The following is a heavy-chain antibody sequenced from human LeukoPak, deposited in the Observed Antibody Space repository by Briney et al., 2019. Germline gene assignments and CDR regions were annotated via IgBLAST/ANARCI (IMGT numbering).Heavy chain of an antibody. V-gene: IGHV3-48*03. CDR3: ALLAVASDFDY. CDR1: GFTFSIYE. Sequence: PGGSLRLSCAASGFTFSIYEMNWVRQAPGKGLEWVSNIGSSGTTIYYADSVKGRFSISRDNAKNSLYLQMNSLRVEDTAVYYCALLAVASDFDYWGQGALVTVSS. J-gene: IGHJ4*02. CDR2: IGSSGTTI. D-gene: IGHD6-19*01.